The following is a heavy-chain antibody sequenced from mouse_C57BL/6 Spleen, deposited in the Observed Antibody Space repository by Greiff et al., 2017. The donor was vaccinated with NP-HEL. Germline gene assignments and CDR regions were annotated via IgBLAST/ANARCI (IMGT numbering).Heavy chain of an antibody. J-gene: IGHJ4*01. Sequence: QVQLQQPGAELVMPGASVKLSCKASGYTFTSYWMHWVKQRPGQGLEWIGELDPSDSYTNYNQKFKGKSTLTVDKSSSTAYMQLSSLTSEDSAVYYCARGSNYYYAMDYWGQGTSVTVSS. CDR2: LDPSDSYT. CDR3: ARGSNYYYAMDY. CDR1: GYTFTSYW. D-gene: IGHD2-5*01. V-gene: IGHV1-69*01.